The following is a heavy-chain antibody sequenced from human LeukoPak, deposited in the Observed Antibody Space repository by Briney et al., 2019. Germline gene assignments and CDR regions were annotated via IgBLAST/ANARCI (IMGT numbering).Heavy chain of an antibody. CDR3: ARHLLWFGELSGGFDY. CDR2: ISSSGGST. D-gene: IGHD3-10*01. Sequence: GGSLRLSCAASRFTFSSYGMSWVRQAPGKGLEWVSGISSSGGSTYYADSVKGRFAISRDNSRNTLYLQMNSLRAEDTAVYYCARHLLWFGELSGGFDYWGQGTLVTVSS. CDR1: RFTFSSYG. J-gene: IGHJ4*02. V-gene: IGHV3-23*01.